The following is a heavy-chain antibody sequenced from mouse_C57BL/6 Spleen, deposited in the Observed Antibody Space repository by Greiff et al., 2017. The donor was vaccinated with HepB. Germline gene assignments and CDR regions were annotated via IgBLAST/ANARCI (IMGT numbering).Heavy chain of an antibody. CDR1: GYTFTDYY. D-gene: IGHD2-5*01. Sequence: EVQLQQSGPELVKPGASVKISCKASGYTFTDYYMNWVKQSHGKSLEWIGDINPNNGGTSYNQKFKGKATLTVDKSSSTAYMELRSLTAEDSAVYYGARTGSNYAYAMDYWGQGTSVTVSS. CDR2: INPNNGGT. V-gene: IGHV1-26*01. CDR3: ARTGSNYAYAMDY. J-gene: IGHJ4*01.